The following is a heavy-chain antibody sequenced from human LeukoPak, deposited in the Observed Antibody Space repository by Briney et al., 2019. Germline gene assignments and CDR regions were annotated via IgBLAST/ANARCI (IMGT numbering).Heavy chain of an antibody. J-gene: IGHJ3*02. D-gene: IGHD4-11*01. Sequence: GGSLRLSCAASGFTFSSYSMNWVRQAPGKGLEWVSSISTSSSYIHYADSVKGRFTISRDNAKNSLYLQMNSLRAEDTAVYYCARTSAFDIWGQGTMVTVSS. CDR2: ISTSSSYI. V-gene: IGHV3-21*01. CDR3: ARTSAFDI. CDR1: GFTFSSYS.